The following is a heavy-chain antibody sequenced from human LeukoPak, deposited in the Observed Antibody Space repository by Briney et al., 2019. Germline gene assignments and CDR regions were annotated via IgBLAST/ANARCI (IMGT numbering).Heavy chain of an antibody. J-gene: IGHJ4*02. D-gene: IGHD6-25*01. CDR3: ANWAGTTAGFSGPFDF. CDR1: GFTFSSYS. V-gene: IGHV3-21*01. CDR2: ISSSSSSI. Sequence: GGSLRLSCAASGFTFSSYSMNWVRQAPGKGLEWVSSISSSSSSIYYADSVKGRFTISRDDAKNSLYLQMNSLRGEDTAVYYCANWAGTTAGFSGPFDFWGQGTLVTVSS.